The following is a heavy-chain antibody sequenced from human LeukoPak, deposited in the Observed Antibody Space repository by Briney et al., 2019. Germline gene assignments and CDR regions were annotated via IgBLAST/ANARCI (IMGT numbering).Heavy chain of an antibody. CDR3: ARHFYSNWYYDS. Sequence: SETLSLTCTVSGDSIGTSHYYWGWLRQPPGKGLEWIGSIYYTGITYYHSSLESRVTVSVNTSENQFSLKLNSVTAADTALYYCARHFYSNWYYDSWGRGTLVTVSS. CDR2: IYYTGIT. D-gene: IGHD4-11*01. V-gene: IGHV4-39*01. J-gene: IGHJ2*01. CDR1: GDSIGTSHYY.